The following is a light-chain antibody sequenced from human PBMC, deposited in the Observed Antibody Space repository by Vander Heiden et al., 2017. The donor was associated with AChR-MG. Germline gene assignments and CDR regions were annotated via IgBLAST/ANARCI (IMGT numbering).Light chain of an antibody. J-gene: IGLJ1*01. CDR1: KLGDKY. Sequence: SYDLTQPPSVSVSPGQTASITCSGYKLGDKYVSWYQQKPGQSPMMVIYQNYKRPSGIPERFSGSNSGNTATLTISGTQAMDEADYYCQAWDSSTALYVFGTGTKVTVL. V-gene: IGLV3-1*01. CDR3: QAWDSSTALYV. CDR2: QNY.